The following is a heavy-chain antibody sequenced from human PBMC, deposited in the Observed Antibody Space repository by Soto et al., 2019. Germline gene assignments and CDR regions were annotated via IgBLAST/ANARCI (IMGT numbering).Heavy chain of an antibody. CDR2: INPNSGST. CDR1: VYTFTCHY. J-gene: IGHJ5*02. D-gene: IGHD3-3*01. CDR3: ATVDGVVGIWFDP. V-gene: IGHV1-2*02. Sequence: QVQLVQSGAEVMKPGASVRVSCKASVYTFTCHYIHWVRHAPGPGLEWMGWINPNSGSTTYAQKFQGRVTMTRDTFICTAYMVLSSLRSDDTAVFYGATVDGVVGIWFDPWGQGTLVTVSS.